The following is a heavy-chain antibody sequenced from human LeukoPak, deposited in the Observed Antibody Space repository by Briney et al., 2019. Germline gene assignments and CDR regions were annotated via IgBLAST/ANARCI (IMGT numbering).Heavy chain of an antibody. CDR2: IYYSGST. V-gene: IGHV4-30-4*01. CDR1: GGSISSGDYY. D-gene: IGHD3-3*01. J-gene: IGHJ4*02. Sequence: SETLPLTCTVSGGSISSGDYYWSWIRQPPGKGLEWIGYIYYSGSTYYNPSLKSRVTISVDTSKNQFSLRLSSVTAADTAVYYCARESRYDLWSGYFIDYWGQGTLVTVSS. CDR3: ARESRYDLWSGYFIDY.